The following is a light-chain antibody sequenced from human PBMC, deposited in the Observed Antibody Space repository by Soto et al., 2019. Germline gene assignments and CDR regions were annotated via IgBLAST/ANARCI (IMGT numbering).Light chain of an antibody. Sequence: EVMMTQSPATLSVSPGEKATLSCRASLRVSSNLAWYQQKPGQAPRLPIFGASTRATSIPARFSGSGSWKEFTLTISSLQSEDFAVYYWQQYNNWPPWTFGQGTKVEIK. V-gene: IGKV3-15*01. CDR1: LRVSSN. CDR3: QQYNNWPPWT. CDR2: GAS. J-gene: IGKJ1*01.